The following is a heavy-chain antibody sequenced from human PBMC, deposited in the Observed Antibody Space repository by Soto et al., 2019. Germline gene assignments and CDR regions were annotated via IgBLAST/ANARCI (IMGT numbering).Heavy chain of an antibody. J-gene: IGHJ4*02. D-gene: IGHD6-19*01. Sequence: PSETLSLTCAVYGGSFSGYYWSWIRQPPGKGLEWIGEINHSGSTNYNPSLKSRVTISVDTSKNQFSLKLSSVTAADTAVYYCARVEGAGIRFDEGGKGPLVTVP. CDR2: INHSGST. V-gene: IGHV4-34*01. CDR1: GGSFSGYY. CDR3: ARVEGAGIRFDE.